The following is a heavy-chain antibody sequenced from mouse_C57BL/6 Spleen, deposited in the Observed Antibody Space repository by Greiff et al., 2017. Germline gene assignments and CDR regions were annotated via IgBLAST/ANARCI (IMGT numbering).Heavy chain of an antibody. D-gene: IGHD1-1*01. CDR3: ARSGILRYPYAMDY. CDR1: GYAFSSSW. CDR2: IYPGDGDT. Sequence: QVQLQQSGPELVKPGASVKISCKASGYAFSSSWMNWVKQRPGKGLEWIGRIYPGDGDTNYNGKFKGKATLTADKSSSTAYMQLSSRTSEDSAVXVCARSGILRYPYAMDYWGQGTSVTVSS. V-gene: IGHV1-82*01. J-gene: IGHJ4*01.